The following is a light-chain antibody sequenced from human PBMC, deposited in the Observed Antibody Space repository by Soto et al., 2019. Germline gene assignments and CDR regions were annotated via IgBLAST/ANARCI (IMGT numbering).Light chain of an antibody. Sequence: IVITQTPATLSVSPGYRATLSCRASQSIITNLACYQQKPGQAPRLLIYDASTRATGIPARFSGSGSGTEFTLTISSLLSEDFAVYSCQQYNNWPLTFGGGTKV. V-gene: IGKV3D-15*01. CDR3: QQYNNWPLT. CDR1: QSIITN. J-gene: IGKJ4*01. CDR2: DAS.